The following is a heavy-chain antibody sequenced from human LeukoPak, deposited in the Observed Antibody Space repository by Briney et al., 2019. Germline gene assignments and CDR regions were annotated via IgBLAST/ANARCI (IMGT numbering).Heavy chain of an antibody. Sequence: ASVKVSCKASGGTFSSYAISWVRQAPGQGLEWMGRIIPIFGTANYAQKFQGRVTITADKSTSTAYMELSSLRPEDTAVYYCARDPPPNKQGYWGQGTLVTVSS. CDR2: IIPIFGTA. V-gene: IGHV1-69*06. CDR3: ARDPPPNKQGY. CDR1: GGTFSSYA. J-gene: IGHJ4*02.